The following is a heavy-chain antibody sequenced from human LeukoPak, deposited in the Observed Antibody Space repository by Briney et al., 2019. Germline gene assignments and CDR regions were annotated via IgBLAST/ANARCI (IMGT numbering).Heavy chain of an antibody. D-gene: IGHD3-22*01. V-gene: IGHV1-2*02. J-gene: IGHJ4*02. CDR3: ARVVYDSSGYYLGY. CDR2: INPKSGDT. CDR1: GYTFTDYF. Sequence: ASVKVSCKASGYTFTDYFIHWVRQAPGQGLEWMGWINPKSGDTKYRQKFQGRVTVTRDTSITIAYMELSRLTSDDTAIYYCARVVYDSSGYYLGYWGQGTLVTVSS.